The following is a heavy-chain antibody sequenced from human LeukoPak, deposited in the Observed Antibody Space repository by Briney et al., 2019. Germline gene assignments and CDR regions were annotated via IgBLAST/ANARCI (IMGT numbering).Heavy chain of an antibody. Sequence: GASVKVSCKASGYTFTSYDINWVRQATGQGLKWMGWMNPNSGNTGYAQKFQGRVTMTRNTSISTAYMELSSLRSEDTAVYYCARGANFYSSGWYYFDYWGQGTLVTVSS. D-gene: IGHD6-19*01. J-gene: IGHJ4*02. CDR3: ARGANFYSSGWYYFDY. V-gene: IGHV1-8*01. CDR1: GYTFTSYD. CDR2: MNPNSGNT.